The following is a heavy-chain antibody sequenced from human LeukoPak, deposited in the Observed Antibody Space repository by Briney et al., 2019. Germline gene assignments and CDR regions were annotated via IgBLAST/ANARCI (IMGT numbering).Heavy chain of an antibody. CDR2: IYSSGST. D-gene: IGHD6-19*01. V-gene: IGHV4-4*08. Sequence: SETLSLTCTVSGVSITRYFWSWIRQPPGKGLEWIGYIYSSGSTTYNPSLKSRVTISVDTSTNQFFLKLTSVTAADTAVYYCARRAVAENYFDYWGQGTLVTDSS. J-gene: IGHJ4*02. CDR1: GVSITRYF. CDR3: ARRAVAENYFDY.